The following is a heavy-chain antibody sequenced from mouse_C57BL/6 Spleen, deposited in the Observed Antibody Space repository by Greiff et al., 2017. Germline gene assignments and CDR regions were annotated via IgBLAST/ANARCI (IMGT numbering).Heavy chain of an antibody. D-gene: IGHD4-1*01. Sequence: EVQLVESGRDLVKPGGSLKLSCAASGFTFSSYGMSWVRQTPDKRLEWVATISSGGSYTYYPDSVKGRFTISRDNAKNTLYLQMSSLKSEDTAMYYCARANWENFDYWGQGTTLTVSS. J-gene: IGHJ2*01. V-gene: IGHV5-6*01. CDR1: GFTFSSYG. CDR3: ARANWENFDY. CDR2: ISSGGSYT.